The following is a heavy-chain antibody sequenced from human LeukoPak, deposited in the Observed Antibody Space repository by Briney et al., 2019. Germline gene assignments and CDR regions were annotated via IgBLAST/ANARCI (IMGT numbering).Heavy chain of an antibody. D-gene: IGHD6-6*01. V-gene: IGHV1-24*01. J-gene: IGHJ4*02. CDR2: FDPEDGET. Sequence: GASVKVSCKVSGYTLTELSMHWGRQAPGKGLEWRGGFDPEDGETIYAQKFQGRVTMTEDTSTDTAYMELSSLRSEDTAVYYCATVPIAARPIGVDYWGQGTLVTVSS. CDR1: GYTLTELS. CDR3: ATVPIAARPIGVDY.